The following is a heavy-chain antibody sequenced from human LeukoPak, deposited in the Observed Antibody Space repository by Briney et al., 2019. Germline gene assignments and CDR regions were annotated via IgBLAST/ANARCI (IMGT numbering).Heavy chain of an antibody. J-gene: IGHJ4*02. Sequence: ASVKVSCKASGYTFTSYDINWVRQATGQGLEWMGWMNPNSGNTGYAQKFQGRVTMTRNTSISTAYMELSSLRSEDTAVYYCALWDIYDYVWGSYRYSIGSFDYWGQGTLVTVSS. V-gene: IGHV1-8*01. CDR2: MNPNSGNT. D-gene: IGHD3-16*02. CDR1: GYTFTSYD. CDR3: ALWDIYDYVWGSYRYSIGSFDY.